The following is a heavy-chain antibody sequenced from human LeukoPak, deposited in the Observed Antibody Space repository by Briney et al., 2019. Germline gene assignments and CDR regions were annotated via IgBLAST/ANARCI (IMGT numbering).Heavy chain of an antibody. D-gene: IGHD3-22*01. Sequence: ASVKVSCKASGYTFTGYYMHWVRQAPGQGLEWMGRINPNSGGTNYAQKFQGRVTMTRDTSISTAYMELSRLRSDDTAVYYCARDISISSGYSQDRDYWGQGTLVTVSS. V-gene: IGHV1-2*06. CDR3: ARDISISSGYSQDRDY. CDR2: INPNSGGT. CDR1: GYTFTGYY. J-gene: IGHJ4*02.